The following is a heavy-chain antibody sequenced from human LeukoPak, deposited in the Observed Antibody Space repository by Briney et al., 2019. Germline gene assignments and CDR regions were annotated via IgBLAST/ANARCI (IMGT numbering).Heavy chain of an antibody. CDR3: ARLTRRSGNYFDY. D-gene: IGHD1-1*01. J-gene: IGHJ4*02. Sequence: SETLSLTCAVSGDSVSSSNYYWSWIRQPPGKGLEWIGYIYYGGNTNYNPSLQSRVTISVDTSKSQFSLKLSCVTAADTAAYYCARLTRRSGNYFDYWGQGTLVTVSS. CDR1: GDSVSSSNYY. CDR2: IYYGGNT. V-gene: IGHV4-61*01.